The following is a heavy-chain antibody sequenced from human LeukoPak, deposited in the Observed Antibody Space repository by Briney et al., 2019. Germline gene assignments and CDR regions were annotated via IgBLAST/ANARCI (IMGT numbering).Heavy chain of an antibody. V-gene: IGHV4-34*01. J-gene: IGHJ4*02. D-gene: IGHD1-7*01. CDR2: INHSGAT. CDR1: GESFSGYY. Sequence: PSETLSLTCAVYGESFSGYYWSWIRQPPGKGLEWIGEINHSGATNYNPSLKSRVTISVDTSKNQFSLKLSSVTAADTAVYYCARASAGTPDYWGQGTLVTVSS. CDR3: ARASAGTPDY.